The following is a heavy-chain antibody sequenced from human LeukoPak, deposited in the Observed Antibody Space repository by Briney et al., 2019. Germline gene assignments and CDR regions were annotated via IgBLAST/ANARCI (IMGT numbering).Heavy chain of an antibody. V-gene: IGHV4-4*02. CDR1: GGSISSSNW. D-gene: IGHD6-19*01. CDR3: ARLRIAVAGYFDY. Sequence: SGTLSLTCAVSGGSISSSNWWSRVRQPPGKGLEWIGEIYHSGSTNYNPSLKSRVTISVDKSKNQFSLKLSSVTAADTAVYYCARLRIAVAGYFDYWGQGTLVTVSS. CDR2: IYHSGST. J-gene: IGHJ4*02.